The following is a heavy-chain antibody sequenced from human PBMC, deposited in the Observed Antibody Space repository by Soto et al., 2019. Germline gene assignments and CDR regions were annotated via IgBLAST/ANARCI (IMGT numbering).Heavy chain of an antibody. CDR1: GFTFSSYA. D-gene: IGHD3-9*01. Sequence: GGSLRLSCAASGFTFSSYAMSWVRQAPGKGLEWVSAISGSGGSTYYADSVKGRFTISRDNSKNTLYLQMNSLRAEDTAVYYCATNVSRYVDWSPKPYYFDYWGQGTLVTVSS. CDR3: ATNVSRYVDWSPKPYYFDY. V-gene: IGHV3-23*01. CDR2: ISGSGGST. J-gene: IGHJ4*02.